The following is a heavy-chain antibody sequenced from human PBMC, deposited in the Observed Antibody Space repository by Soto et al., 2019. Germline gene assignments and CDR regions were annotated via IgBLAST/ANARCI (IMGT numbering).Heavy chain of an antibody. Sequence: GGSLRLSCAASGFTFDDYAMHWVRQAPGKGLEWVSGISWNSGSIGYADSVKGRFTISRDNAKNSLYLQMNSLRAEDTALYYCAKARYSSGFSEIDYWGQATLVTVS. J-gene: IGHJ4*02. CDR3: AKARYSSGFSEIDY. CDR1: GFTFDDYA. CDR2: ISWNSGSI. D-gene: IGHD6-19*01. V-gene: IGHV3-9*01.